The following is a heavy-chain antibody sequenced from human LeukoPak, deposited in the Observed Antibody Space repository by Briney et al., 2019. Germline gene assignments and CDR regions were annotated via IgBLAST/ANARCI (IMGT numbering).Heavy chain of an antibody. J-gene: IGHJ4*02. CDR1: GFTFSSYG. V-gene: IGHV3-30*18. CDR3: AKDSRYVVYYYDSSGEIGWAEDY. CDR2: ISYDGSNK. Sequence: GGSLRLSCAASGFTFSSYGMHWVRQAPGKGLEWVAVISYDGSNKYYADSVKGRFTISRDNSKNTLYLQMNSLRAEDTAVYYCAKDSRYVVYYYDSSGEIGWAEDYWGQGTLVTVSS. D-gene: IGHD3-22*01.